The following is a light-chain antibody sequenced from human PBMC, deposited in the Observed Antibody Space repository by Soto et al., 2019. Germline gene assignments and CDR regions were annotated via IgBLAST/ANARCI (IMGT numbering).Light chain of an antibody. CDR3: QVWDSSRNRV. Sequence: SYELTQPPSVSVAPGQTARISCGGDNIGSKDVHWFQQKPGQAPLLVVYDDRARPSGIPERFSGSNSGNTATLTISGAEAGDEADYYCQVWDSSRNRVFGGGTKVTVL. J-gene: IGLJ2*01. CDR1: NIGSKD. V-gene: IGLV3-21*02. CDR2: DDR.